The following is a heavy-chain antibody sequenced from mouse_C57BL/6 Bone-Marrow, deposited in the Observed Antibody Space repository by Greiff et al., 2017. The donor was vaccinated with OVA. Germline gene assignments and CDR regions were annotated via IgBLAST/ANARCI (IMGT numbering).Heavy chain of an antibody. J-gene: IGHJ2*01. Sequence: VQRVESGGGLVKPGGSLKLSCAASGFTFSSYAMSWVRQTPEKRLEWVATISDGGSYTYYPDNVKGRFTISRDNAKNNLYLQMSHLKSEDTAMYYCARVGGYYFKRYYFDYWGQGTTLTVSS. V-gene: IGHV5-4*01. D-gene: IGHD2-3*01. CDR1: GFTFSSYA. CDR2: ISDGGSYT. CDR3: ARVGGYYFKRYYFDY.